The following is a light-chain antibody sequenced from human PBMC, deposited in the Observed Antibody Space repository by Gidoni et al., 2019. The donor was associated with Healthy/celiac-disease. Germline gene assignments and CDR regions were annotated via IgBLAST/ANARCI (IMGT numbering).Light chain of an antibody. CDR1: SSDVGGYNY. CDR3: SSYTSSSTLVV. CDR2: EVS. Sequence: QSTLTHPASVSRSPGPSITISCTGTSSDVGGYNYVPGYQQHPGKAPKLMIYEVSNRPSGVSNRFSGSKSGNTDSLTISGLQAEDEDDYDCSSYTSSSTLVVFGGGTKLTVL. J-gene: IGLJ2*01. V-gene: IGLV2-14*01.